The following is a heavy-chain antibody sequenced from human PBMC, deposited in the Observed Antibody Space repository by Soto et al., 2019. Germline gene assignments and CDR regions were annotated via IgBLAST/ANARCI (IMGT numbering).Heavy chain of an antibody. V-gene: IGHV4-59*08. D-gene: IGHD3-10*01. CDR3: AGRAGLGGSGSYYVAREGRGSYYYYYMDV. CDR1: GGSISSYY. CDR2: IYYSGST. J-gene: IGHJ6*03. Sequence: SETLSLTCTVSGGSISSYYWSWIRQPPGKGLEWIGYIYYSGSTNYNPSLKSRVTISVDTSKNQFSLKLSSVTAADTAVYYCAGRAGLGGSGSYYVAREGRGSYYYYYMDVWGKGTTVTVSS.